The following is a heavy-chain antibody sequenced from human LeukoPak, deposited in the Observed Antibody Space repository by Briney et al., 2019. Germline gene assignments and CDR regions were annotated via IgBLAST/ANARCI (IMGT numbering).Heavy chain of an antibody. D-gene: IGHD3-22*01. V-gene: IGHV3-30*18. CDR3: AKDYYDSSGYLDDFDI. Sequence: GGPVRLSCAASGFTFSTYGMHWVRQAPGKGLEWVAVILYDGSNKYYVDSVKGRFTISRDNSKNTLYLQMNTLRAEDTAVYYCAKDYYDSSGYLDDFDIWGQGTMVTVSS. CDR2: ILYDGSNK. J-gene: IGHJ3*02. CDR1: GFTFSTYG.